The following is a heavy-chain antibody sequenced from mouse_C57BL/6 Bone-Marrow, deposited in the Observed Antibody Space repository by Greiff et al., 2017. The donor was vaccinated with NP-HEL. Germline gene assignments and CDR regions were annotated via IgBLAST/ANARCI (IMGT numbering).Heavy chain of an antibody. V-gene: IGHV10-3*01. CDR1: GFTFNTYA. Sequence: VQLQQSGGGLVQPKGSLKLSCAASGFTFNTYAMHWVRQAPGKGLEWVARIRSKSSNYATYYADSVKDRFTISRVDSQSMLYLQMNNLKTEDTAMYYCVRDYYGSSYVWFAYWGQGTLVTVSA. J-gene: IGHJ3*01. CDR3: VRDYYGSSYVWFAY. D-gene: IGHD1-1*01. CDR2: IRSKSSNYAT.